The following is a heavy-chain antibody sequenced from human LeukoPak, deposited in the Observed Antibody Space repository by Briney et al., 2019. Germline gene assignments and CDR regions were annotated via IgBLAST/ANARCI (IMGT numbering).Heavy chain of an antibody. CDR1: GGSFSGYY. CDR2: INHSGST. CDR3: ATSVPPFPNWFGP. V-gene: IGHV4-34*01. Sequence: PSETLSLTCAVYGGSFSGYYWSWIRQPPGKGLEWLGEINHSGSTNYNPSLKSRVTISVDTSKNQFSLKLSSVTAADTAVYYCATSVPPFPNWFGPWGQGTLVTVSS. D-gene: IGHD2-2*01. J-gene: IGHJ5*02.